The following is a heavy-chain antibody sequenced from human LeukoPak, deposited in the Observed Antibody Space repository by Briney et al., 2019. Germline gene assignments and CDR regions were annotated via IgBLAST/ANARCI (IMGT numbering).Heavy chain of an antibody. J-gene: IGHJ6*03. V-gene: IGHV5-51*01. D-gene: IGHD4-17*01. Sequence: KVSCKASGYTFTRYWIGWVRQMPGKGLEWMGILYPGDSDTRYSPSFQGQVTISADKSISTAYLQWSSLKASDTAMYYCVRTPYGQNYMDVWGKGTTVTVSS. CDR1: GYTFTRYW. CDR2: LYPGDSDT. CDR3: VRTPYGQNYMDV.